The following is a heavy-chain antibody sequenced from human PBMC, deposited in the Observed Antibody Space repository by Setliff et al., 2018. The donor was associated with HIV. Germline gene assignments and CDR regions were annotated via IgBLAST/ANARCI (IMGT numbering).Heavy chain of an antibody. J-gene: IGHJ4*02. CDR3: VTSSSWSSRLNF. Sequence: SETLSLTCAVYGGSVSSDTWSWIRQPPGKGLQWIGFIYNSEMINYNPSLKSRVSMSLDTSKNQFSLKVTSVTAADTAVYYCVTSSSWSSRLNFWGQGMLVTVSS. V-gene: IGHV4-59*02. D-gene: IGHD6-13*01. CDR2: IYNSEMI. CDR1: GGSVSSDT.